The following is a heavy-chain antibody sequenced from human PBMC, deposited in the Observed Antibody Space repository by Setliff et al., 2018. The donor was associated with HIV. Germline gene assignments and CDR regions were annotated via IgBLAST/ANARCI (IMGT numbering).Heavy chain of an antibody. Sequence: GGSLRLSCAASGFTFSSYGMHWVRQAPGKGLEWVAVIWYDGSNKYYADSGKGRFTISRDNSKNTLYLQMNSLRAEDTAVYYCAKDRWGGKPYYFDYWGQGTLVTVSS. CDR1: GFTFSSYG. J-gene: IGHJ4*02. D-gene: IGHD7-27*01. CDR3: AKDRWGGKPYYFDY. V-gene: IGHV3-33*06. CDR2: IWYDGSNK.